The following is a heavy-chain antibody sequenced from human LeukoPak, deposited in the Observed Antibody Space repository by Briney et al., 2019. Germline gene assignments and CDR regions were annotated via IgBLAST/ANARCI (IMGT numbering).Heavy chain of an antibody. CDR1: GFTFSIYW. D-gene: IGHD2-21*01. V-gene: IGHV3-7*01. J-gene: IGHJ4*02. CDR3: ARVLGGYSYVYGPDFDY. CDR2: IKQDGRESQK. Sequence: GGSLRLSCAASGFTFSIYWMTWVRQAPGKGLEWVANIKQDGRESQKYYVDSVKGRFTTSRDNAKNSLYLQMNSLRADDTAVYYCARVLGGYSYVYGPDFDYWGQGTLVTVSS.